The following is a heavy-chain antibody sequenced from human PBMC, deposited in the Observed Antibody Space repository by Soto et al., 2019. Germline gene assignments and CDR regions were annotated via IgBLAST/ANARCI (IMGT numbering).Heavy chain of an antibody. Sequence: QVLLVQSGGGLVKPGGSLRLSCAASGFTFSDYYMSWIRQAPGKGLEWVSYISSSGSTKYYAESVKGRFTISRDNAKNSLFLQMNSLRAEDTAVYYCASHYDSGGFLYYYYYVLDVWGQGTTVTVSS. J-gene: IGHJ6*02. V-gene: IGHV3-11*01. D-gene: IGHD3-22*01. CDR1: GFTFSDYY. CDR2: ISSSGSTK. CDR3: ASHYDSGGFLYYYYYVLDV.